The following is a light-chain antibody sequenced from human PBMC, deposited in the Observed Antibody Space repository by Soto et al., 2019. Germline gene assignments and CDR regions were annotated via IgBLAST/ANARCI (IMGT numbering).Light chain of an antibody. CDR1: QSVSSN. V-gene: IGKV3-15*01. CDR3: QQYNNWPRGT. Sequence: EIVMTQSPATLSVSPGERATLSCRASQSVSSNLAWYQQKAGQAPRLLIHGASTRATGIPARFSGSGSGTEFTLTISSLHSEDFAIYYCQQYNNWPRGTFGQGTKVEI. J-gene: IGKJ1*01. CDR2: GAS.